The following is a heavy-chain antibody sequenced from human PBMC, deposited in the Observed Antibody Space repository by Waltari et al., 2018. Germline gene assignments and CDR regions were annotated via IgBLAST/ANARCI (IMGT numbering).Heavy chain of an antibody. Sequence: QVQLQESGPGLVKPSGTLSLTCAVSGGSISSSNWWRWVRQPPGKGLEWIGEIYHSGSTNYNPSLKSRVTISVDKSKNQFSLKLSSVTAADTAVYYCASRPSLYSSGWYDDAFDIWGQGTMVTVSS. CDR1: GGSISSSNW. J-gene: IGHJ3*02. CDR2: IYHSGST. V-gene: IGHV4-4*02. CDR3: ASRPSLYSSGWYDDAFDI. D-gene: IGHD6-19*01.